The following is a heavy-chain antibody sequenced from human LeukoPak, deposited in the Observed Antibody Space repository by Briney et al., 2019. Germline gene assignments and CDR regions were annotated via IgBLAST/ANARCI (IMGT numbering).Heavy chain of an antibody. Sequence: PSETLSLTCTVSGGSISSYYWSWIRQPPGKGLEWIGYIYYSGSTNYNPSLKSRVTISVDTSKNQFSLKLSSVTAADTAVYYCARHFGSSGYYGPDDAFDIWGQGTMVTVSS. CDR2: IYYSGST. CDR1: GGSISSYY. J-gene: IGHJ3*02. CDR3: ARHFGSSGYYGPDDAFDI. D-gene: IGHD3-22*01. V-gene: IGHV4-59*08.